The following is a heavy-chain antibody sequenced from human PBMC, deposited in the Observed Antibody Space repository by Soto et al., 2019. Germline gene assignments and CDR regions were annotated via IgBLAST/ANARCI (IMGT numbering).Heavy chain of an antibody. V-gene: IGHV3-33*01. CDR2: IWYDGSAT. J-gene: IGHJ4*02. Sequence: QVQLVQSGGGVVQPGKSLRLSCGASGFTFSLYGMHWVRQAPGKGLEWVSFIWYDGSATYYGDSVKGRFTISKDDSTNTRYLQMNSLRAEDTAVYYGARDIAVRRIDEWGQGTLVTVAS. CDR1: GFTFSLYG. CDR3: ARDIAVRRIDE. D-gene: IGHD6-6*01.